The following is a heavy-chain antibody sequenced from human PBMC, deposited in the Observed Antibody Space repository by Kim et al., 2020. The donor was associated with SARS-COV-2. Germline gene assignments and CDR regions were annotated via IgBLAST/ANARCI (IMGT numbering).Heavy chain of an antibody. D-gene: IGHD2-2*01. Sequence: GGSLRLSCAASGFTFSSYGMHWVRQAPGKGLEWVAVIWYDGSNKYYADSVKGRFTISRDNSKNTLYLQMNSLRAEDTAVYYCARDGDIVVAWGVSWRFDYWGQGTLVTVSS. CDR3: ARDGDIVVAWGVSWRFDY. CDR1: GFTFSSYG. J-gene: IGHJ4*02. CDR2: IWYDGSNK. V-gene: IGHV3-33*01.